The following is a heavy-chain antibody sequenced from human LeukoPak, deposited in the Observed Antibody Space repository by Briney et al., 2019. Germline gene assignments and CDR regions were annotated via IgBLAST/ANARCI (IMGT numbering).Heavy chain of an antibody. CDR3: ARGNGVGPNWFDP. J-gene: IGHJ5*02. Sequence: SVKVSCKASGGTFSSYAISWVRQAPGQGLEWMGGIIPIFGTANYAQKFQGRVAITADESTSTAYMELRSLRSDDTAVYYCARGNGVGPNWFDPWGQGTLVTVSS. CDR1: GGTFSSYA. D-gene: IGHD1-1*01. CDR2: IIPIFGTA. V-gene: IGHV1-69*13.